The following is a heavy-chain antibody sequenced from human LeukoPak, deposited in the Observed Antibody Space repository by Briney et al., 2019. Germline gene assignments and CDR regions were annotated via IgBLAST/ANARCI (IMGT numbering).Heavy chain of an antibody. CDR1: GYSFTSYW. V-gene: IGHV5-51*01. CDR3: ATNSRTPFGVVTYYFDY. CDR2: IYPGDSDT. J-gene: IGHJ4*02. Sequence: GESLKISCKGSGYSFTSYWIGWVRQMPGKGLEWMGIIYPGDSDTRYSPSFQGQVTISADKSISTAYLQWSSLKALDTAMYYCATNSRTPFGVVTYYFDYWGQGTLVTVSS. D-gene: IGHD3-3*01.